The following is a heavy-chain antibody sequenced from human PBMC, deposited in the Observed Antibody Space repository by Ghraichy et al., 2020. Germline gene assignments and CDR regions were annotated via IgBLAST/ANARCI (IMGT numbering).Heavy chain of an antibody. V-gene: IGHV4-4*09. CDR3: ARRGYSYGTPFDY. D-gene: IGHD5-18*01. Sequence: SETLSLTCTVSGGSISSYYWSWIRQPPGKGLEWIGYIYTSGSTNYNPSLKSRVTISVDTSKNQFSLKLSSVTAADTAVYYCARRGYSYGTPFDYWGQGTLVTVSS. J-gene: IGHJ4*02. CDR2: IYTSGST. CDR1: GGSISSYY.